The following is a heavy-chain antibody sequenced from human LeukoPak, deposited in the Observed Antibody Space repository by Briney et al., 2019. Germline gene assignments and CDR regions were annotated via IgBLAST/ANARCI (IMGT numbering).Heavy chain of an antibody. J-gene: IGHJ4*02. Sequence: GGSLRLSCAASGFTVSNHAMSWVRQAPGKGLQWVAVISGGGRTTEYEDWVNGRFTISSENSKNTLSLQMSNLTVQDTAIYFCAKNVVVKRYIDFWGQGTLVTVSS. CDR2: ISGGGRTT. D-gene: IGHD2-15*01. CDR3: AKNVVVKRYIDF. V-gene: IGHV3-23*03. CDR1: GFTVSNHA.